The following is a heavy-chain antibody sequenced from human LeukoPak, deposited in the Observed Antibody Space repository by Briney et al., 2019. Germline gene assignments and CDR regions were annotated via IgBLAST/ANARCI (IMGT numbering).Heavy chain of an antibody. J-gene: IGHJ4*02. D-gene: IGHD2-2*02. Sequence: GGSLRLSCAASGFTFSSYSMNWVRQAPGKGLEWVSSISSSSSYIYYADSVRGRFTISRDNAKNSLYLQMNSLRAEDTAVYYCARVGDSGYCSSTSCYTDYWGQGTLVTVSS. V-gene: IGHV3-21*01. CDR2: ISSSSSYI. CDR3: ARVGDSGYCSSTSCYTDY. CDR1: GFTFSSYS.